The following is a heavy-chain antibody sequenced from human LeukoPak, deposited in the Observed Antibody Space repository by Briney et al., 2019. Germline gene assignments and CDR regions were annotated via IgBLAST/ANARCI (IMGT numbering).Heavy chain of an antibody. CDR2: IYYSGST. CDR3: ARRIKAGVVPITPFDY. D-gene: IGHD3-22*01. J-gene: IGHJ4*02. CDR1: GGSISSSSYY. Sequence: KPSETLSLTCTVSGGSISSSSYYWGWIRQPPGKGLEWIGSIYYSGSTYYNPSLKSRVTISVDTSKNQFSLKLSSVTAADTAVYYCARRIKAGVVPITPFDYWGQGTLVTVSS. V-gene: IGHV4-39*07.